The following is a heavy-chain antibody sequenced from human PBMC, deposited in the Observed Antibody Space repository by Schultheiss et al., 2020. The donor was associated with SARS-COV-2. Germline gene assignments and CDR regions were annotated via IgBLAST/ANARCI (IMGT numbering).Heavy chain of an antibody. V-gene: IGHV5-10-1*01. CDR1: GYSFSNYW. D-gene: IGHD3-10*01. CDR3: ARLVPMVRGRDAFDI. Sequence: GGSLRLSCKGSGYSFSNYWITWVRQMPGKGLEWMGRIDLSDSYTNYSPSFEGHVTISADKSISTAYLQWSSLEASDTAIYYCARLVPMVRGRDAFDIWGQGTMVTVSS. CDR2: IDLSDSYT. J-gene: IGHJ3*02.